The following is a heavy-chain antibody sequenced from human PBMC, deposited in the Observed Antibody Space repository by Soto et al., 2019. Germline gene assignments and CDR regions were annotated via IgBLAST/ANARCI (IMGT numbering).Heavy chain of an antibody. V-gene: IGHV4-39*01. CDR3: ARRRCSSTSCPTDY. D-gene: IGHD2-2*01. Sequence: QLQLQESGPGLVKPSETLSLTCTVSGGSISSSSYYWGWIRQPPGKGLEWIASIYYSGSTYYNPSLKMLVTICGDTSKNHSSLKLTSVTGADTAVYYCARRRCSSTSCPTDYWGHGTLVTVSS. J-gene: IGHJ4*01. CDR1: GGSISSSSYY. CDR2: IYYSGST.